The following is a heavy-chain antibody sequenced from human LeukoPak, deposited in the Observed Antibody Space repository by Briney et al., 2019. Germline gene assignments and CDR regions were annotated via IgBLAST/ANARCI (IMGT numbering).Heavy chain of an antibody. CDR1: GFTFSGYG. CDR3: AKWDFDY. V-gene: IGHV3-30*18. Sequence: GRSLRLSCAASGFTFSGYGMHWVRQAPGKGLERVAVISYDGSYKYYADSVQGRFTISRDNSKNTLYLQMNSLRPDDTAVYYCAKWDFDYWGQGTLVTVSS. J-gene: IGHJ4*02. CDR2: ISYDGSYK.